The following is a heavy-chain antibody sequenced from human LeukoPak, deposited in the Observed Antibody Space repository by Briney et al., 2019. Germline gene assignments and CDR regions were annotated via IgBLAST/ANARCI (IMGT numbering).Heavy chain of an antibody. D-gene: IGHD2/OR15-2a*01. V-gene: IGHV4-4*07. Sequence: PSETLSLTCTVSGDSISGYYWSWIRQPAGKGLEGIGRIYTSGSTKYNPSFQGRVTISLDTSKNQFSLRLSSVTAADTAIYYCAKYKFGSDYFSNWGQGTLVTVSS. CDR1: GDSISGYY. CDR2: IYTSGST. CDR3: AKYKFGSDYFSN. J-gene: IGHJ4*02.